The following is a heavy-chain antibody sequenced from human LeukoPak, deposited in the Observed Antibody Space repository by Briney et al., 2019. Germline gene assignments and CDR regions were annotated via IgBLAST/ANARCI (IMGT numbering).Heavy chain of an antibody. J-gene: IGHJ6*03. CDR1: GGSISSYY. D-gene: IGHD4-11*01. V-gene: IGHV4-59*01. Sequence: PSETLSLTCTVSGGSISSYYWSWIRQPPGKGLEWIGYIYYSGSTNYNPSLKSRVTISVDTSKNQFSLMLSSVTAADTAVYYCAREGDSNLYYYHMDVWGKGTTVTVSS. CDR3: AREGDSNLYYYHMDV. CDR2: IYYSGST.